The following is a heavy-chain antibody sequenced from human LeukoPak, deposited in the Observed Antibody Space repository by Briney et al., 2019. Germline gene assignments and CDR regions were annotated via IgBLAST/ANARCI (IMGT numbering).Heavy chain of an antibody. CDR1: GGSISSYC. D-gene: IGHD1-26*01. Sequence: PSETLSLTCTVSGGSISSYCWSWIRQPAGKGLEWIGRIYTSGSTNYNPSLKSRVTMSVDTSKNQFSLKLSSVTAADTAVYYCARSSGDYSHRRFDYWGQGTVVTVSS. V-gene: IGHV4-4*07. CDR2: IYTSGST. J-gene: IGHJ4*02. CDR3: ARSSGDYSHRRFDY.